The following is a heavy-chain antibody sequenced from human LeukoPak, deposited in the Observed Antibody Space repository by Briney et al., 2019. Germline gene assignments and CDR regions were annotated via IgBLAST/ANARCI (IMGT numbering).Heavy chain of an antibody. J-gene: IGHJ3*02. V-gene: IGHV3-7*01. CDR1: GFTFSSYW. Sequence: SGGSLRLSCAASGFTFSSYWMSWVRQAPGKGLEWVANIKQDGSEKYYVDSVKGRFTISRDNAKKSVYLQMNSLRAEDTAVYYCARQATMIIMALLFGDAFDIWGQGTMVTVSS. CDR2: IKQDGSEK. CDR3: ARQATMIIMALLFGDAFDI. D-gene: IGHD3-22*01.